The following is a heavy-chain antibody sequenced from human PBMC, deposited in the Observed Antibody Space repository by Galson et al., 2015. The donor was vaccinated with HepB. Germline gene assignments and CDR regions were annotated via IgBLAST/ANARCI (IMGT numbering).Heavy chain of an antibody. Sequence: SLRLSCAASGFTFSSYAMSWVRQAPGKGLEWVSAISSSGGRTYYTDSVEGRFTMSRDNSKSALYLQMNSLRAEDTAVYYCAKHYGDSPSDAFDTWGQGTMVIVSS. D-gene: IGHD4-17*01. CDR1: GFTFSSYA. J-gene: IGHJ3*02. V-gene: IGHV3-23*01. CDR2: ISSSGGRT. CDR3: AKHYGDSPSDAFDT.